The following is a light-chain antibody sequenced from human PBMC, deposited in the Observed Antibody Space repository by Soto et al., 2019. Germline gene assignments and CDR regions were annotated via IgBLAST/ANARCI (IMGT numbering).Light chain of an antibody. V-gene: IGLV9-49*01. CDR1: SGYSNYK. CDR3: GADHGSGSHF. Sequence: QPVLTQPPSASASLGAPATLTCTLSSGYSNYKVDWSQQRPGKGPRFVMRVGTGGIVGSKGDGIPDRFSVLGSGLNRYLTIKNMQEEDESDYHCGADHGSGSHFFGGGTKLTVL. CDR2: VGTGGIVG. J-gene: IGLJ2*01.